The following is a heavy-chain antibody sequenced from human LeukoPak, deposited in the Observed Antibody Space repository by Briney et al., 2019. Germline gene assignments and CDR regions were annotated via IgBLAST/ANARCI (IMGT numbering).Heavy chain of an antibody. J-gene: IGHJ5*02. V-gene: IGHV4-30-4*02. CDR1: GGSISSGDYY. Sequence: KPSETLSLTCTVSGGSISSGDYYWSWIRQPPGKGLEWIGYIYYSGSTYYNPSLKSRVTISVDTSKNQFSLKLSSVAAADTAVYYCARAKRVRGWFDPWGQGTLVTVSS. D-gene: IGHD1-1*01. CDR3: ARAKRVRGWFDP. CDR2: IYYSGST.